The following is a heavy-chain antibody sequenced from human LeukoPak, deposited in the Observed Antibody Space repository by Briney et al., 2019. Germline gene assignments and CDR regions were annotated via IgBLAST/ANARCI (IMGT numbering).Heavy chain of an antibody. J-gene: IGHJ2*01. V-gene: IGHV4-61*02. Sequence: SETLSLTCTVSGGSISSGSYYWSWIRQPAGKGLEWIGRIYTSGSTNYNPSLKSRVTISVDTSKNQFSLKLSSVTAADTAVYYCARDGRSRQRWYSDNSGPTRSYWYFGLWGRGSLVTVSS. CDR2: IYTSGST. CDR3: ARDGRSRQRWYSDNSGPTRSYWYFGL. D-gene: IGHD3-22*01. CDR1: GGSISSGSYY.